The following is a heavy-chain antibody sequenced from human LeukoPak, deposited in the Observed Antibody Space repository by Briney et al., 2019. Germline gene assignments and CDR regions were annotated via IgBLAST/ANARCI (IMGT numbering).Heavy chain of an antibody. CDR1: GGSISSSSYY. D-gene: IGHD3-10*01. V-gene: IGHV4-39*01. CDR3: ARHWGFIGEFLYYYYYGMDV. Sequence: SETLSLTCTVSGGSISSSSYYWGWIRQPPGKGLEWIGSIYYSGSTYYNPSLKSRVTISVDTSKNQFSLKLSSVTAADTAVYYCARHWGFIGEFLYYYYYGMDVWGQGITVTVSS. CDR2: IYYSGST. J-gene: IGHJ6*02.